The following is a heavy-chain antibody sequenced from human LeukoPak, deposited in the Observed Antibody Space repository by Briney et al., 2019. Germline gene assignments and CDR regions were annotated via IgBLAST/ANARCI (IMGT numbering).Heavy chain of an antibody. CDR2: ISSSSTYI. V-gene: IGHV3-21*01. CDR1: GFTFSIYS. CDR3: ARESIIGTTVSYYFDY. Sequence: PGGSLRLSCAASGFTFSIYSMNWVRQAPGKGLEWVSSISSSSTYIYYADSVKGRFTISRDNAKNSLYLQMNSLRAEDTAVYYCARESIIGTTVSYYFDYWGQGTLVTVSS. D-gene: IGHD1-20*01. J-gene: IGHJ4*02.